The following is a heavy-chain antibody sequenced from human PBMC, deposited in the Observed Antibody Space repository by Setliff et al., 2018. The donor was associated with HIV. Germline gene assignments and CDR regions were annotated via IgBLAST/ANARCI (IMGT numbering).Heavy chain of an antibody. CDR1: GYTFTNYY. V-gene: IGHV1-46*01. CDR3: ARCYYDSSGPTDAFDI. Sequence: ASVKVSCKASGYTFTNYYIHWVRQAPGQGLEWMGLINPSGGRTSYAQKFQGRLSMSRDTSRSTVYMELSSLRSEDTAVYYCARCYYDSSGPTDAFDIWGQGTVVTVSS. D-gene: IGHD3-22*01. CDR2: INPSGGRT. J-gene: IGHJ3*02.